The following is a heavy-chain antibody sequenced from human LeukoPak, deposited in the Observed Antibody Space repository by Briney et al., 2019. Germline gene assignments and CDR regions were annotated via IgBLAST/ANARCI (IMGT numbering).Heavy chain of an antibody. V-gene: IGHV4-38-2*02. CDR2: IYHSGST. CDR3: ARHVVVPAAKNTAYYYYYYMDV. J-gene: IGHJ6*03. D-gene: IGHD2-2*01. Sequence: SETLSLTCTVSGYSISSGYYGGWIRQPPGKGLEWIGSIYHSGSTNYNPSLKSRVTISVDTSKNQFSLKLSSVTAADTAVYYCARHVVVPAAKNTAYYYYYYMDVWGKGNTVTISS. CDR1: GYSISSGYY.